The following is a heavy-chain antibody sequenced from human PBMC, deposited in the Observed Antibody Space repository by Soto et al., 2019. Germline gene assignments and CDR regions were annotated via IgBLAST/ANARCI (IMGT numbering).Heavy chain of an antibody. Sequence: QVQLVQSGAEVKKPGSSVKVSCKASGGTFSSYAISRVRQAPGQGLEWMGGIIPIFGTANYAQKFQGRVTITADESTSTAYMELSSLRSEDTAVYYCARGPLAIFGVVTSDWYFDLWGRGTLVTVSS. CDR3: ARGPLAIFGVVTSDWYFDL. D-gene: IGHD3-3*01. V-gene: IGHV1-69*01. J-gene: IGHJ2*01. CDR2: IIPIFGTA. CDR1: GGTFSSYA.